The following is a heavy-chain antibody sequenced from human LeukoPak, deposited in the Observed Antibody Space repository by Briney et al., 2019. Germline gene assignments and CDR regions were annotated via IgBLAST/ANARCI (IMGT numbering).Heavy chain of an antibody. V-gene: IGHV4-30-2*01. CDR2: MYDSGNT. J-gene: IGHJ4*02. CDR3: ARSTRSSWSRLDF. CDR1: GGSINSGAYS. Sequence: SETLSLTCTVSGGSINSGAYSWSWIRQPPGKGLEWIGYMYDSGNTDYNPSLKSRVTMSGDRSRNQFSLKLTSVTAADSAVYYCARSTRSSWSRLDFWGQGILVTVSS. D-gene: IGHD6-13*01.